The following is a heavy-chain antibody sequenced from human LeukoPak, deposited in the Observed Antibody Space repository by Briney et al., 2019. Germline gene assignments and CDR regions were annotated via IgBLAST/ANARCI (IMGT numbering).Heavy chain of an antibody. Sequence: GGSLRLSCVASGFTLDNYEMNWVRQAPGKGLEWVSYISESGSTIYYADSVKGRFSISRDNARNSLFLQMKSLRADDTAVYYCARGFSGYYYVYWGQGTLVTVSS. CDR2: ISESGSTI. V-gene: IGHV3-48*03. D-gene: IGHD3-22*01. CDR1: GFTLDNYE. CDR3: ARGFSGYYYVY. J-gene: IGHJ4*02.